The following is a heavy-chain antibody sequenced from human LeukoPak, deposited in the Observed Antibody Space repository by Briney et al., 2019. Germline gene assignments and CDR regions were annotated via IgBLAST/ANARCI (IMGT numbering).Heavy chain of an antibody. CDR3: ARVPRGDPDLGWFDP. V-gene: IGHV4-30-4*01. Sequence: PSETLSLTCTVSGGSLSSGDYYWSWLRQPPGTGLEWIGYIYYSGSTYYNPSLKSRVTISVDTSKNQFSLKLSSVTAADTAVYYCARVPRGDPDLGWFDPWGRGTLVTVSS. J-gene: IGHJ5*02. CDR2: IYYSGST. CDR1: GGSLSSGDYY. D-gene: IGHD2-21*02.